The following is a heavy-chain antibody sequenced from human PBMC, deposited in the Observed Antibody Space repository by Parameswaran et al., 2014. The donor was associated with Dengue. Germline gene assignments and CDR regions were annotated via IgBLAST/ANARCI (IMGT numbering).Heavy chain of an antibody. J-gene: IGHJ4*02. CDR2: TYYRSKWYN. D-gene: IGHD6-19*01. Sequence: KWIRQSPSRGLEWLGRTYYRSKWYNDYAVSVKSRITINPDTSKNQFSLQLNSVTPEDTAVYYCARGGSGSIFDYWGQGTLVTVSS. V-gene: IGHV6-1*01. CDR3: ARGGSGSIFDY.